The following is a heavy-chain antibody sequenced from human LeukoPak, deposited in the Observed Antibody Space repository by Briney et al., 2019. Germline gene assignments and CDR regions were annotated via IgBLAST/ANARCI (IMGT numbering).Heavy chain of an antibody. CDR3: ARTSYYDILTGPIRGWFDP. J-gene: IGHJ5*02. CDR1: GFTFSSYS. V-gene: IGHV3-21*01. Sequence: PGGSLRLSCAASGFTFSSYSTNWVRQAPGKGLEWISSISSSSSYIYYADSVKGRFTISRDNAKNSLYLQMNSLRAEDTAVHYCARTSYYDILTGPIRGWFDPWGQGTLVTVSS. CDR2: ISSSSSYI. D-gene: IGHD3-9*01.